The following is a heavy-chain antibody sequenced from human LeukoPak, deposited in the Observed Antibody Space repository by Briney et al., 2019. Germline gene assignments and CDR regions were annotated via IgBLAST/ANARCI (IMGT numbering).Heavy chain of an antibody. Sequence: ASVKVSCKASGYTFISYYMRWVRQAPGQGLEWMGIINPSGGTTSYAQKFQGRVTMTRDTSTSTVYMELSSLRSEDTAVYYCARRRDGYNYFDYWGQGTLVTVSS. J-gene: IGHJ4*02. CDR3: ARRRDGYNYFDY. D-gene: IGHD5-24*01. CDR1: GYTFISYY. CDR2: INPSGGTT. V-gene: IGHV1-46*01.